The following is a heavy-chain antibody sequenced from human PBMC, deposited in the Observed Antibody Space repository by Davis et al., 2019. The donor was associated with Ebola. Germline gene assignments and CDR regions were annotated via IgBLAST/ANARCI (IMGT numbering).Heavy chain of an antibody. Sequence: GESLKISCAASGFPFSTYSMSWVRQAPGKGLEWVSSISSDSDYIYYADSAKGRFTISRDNSKNTLYLQMNSLRADDTAVYYCAREGKYRDESRTFYYWGQGTLVIVSS. J-gene: IGHJ4*02. V-gene: IGHV3-21*01. CDR2: ISSDSDYI. CDR3: AREGKYRDESRTFYY. CDR1: GFPFSTYS. D-gene: IGHD2-2*01.